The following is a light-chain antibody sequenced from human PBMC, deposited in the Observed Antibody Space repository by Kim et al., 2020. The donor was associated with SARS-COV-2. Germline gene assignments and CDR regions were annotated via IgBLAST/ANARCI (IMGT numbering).Light chain of an antibody. CDR2: KAS. V-gene: IGKV1-5*03. J-gene: IGKJ1*01. CDR3: QHYSGDPPRT. Sequence: SVGDKVTITCRASQSISKWLAWYQQKPGKAPKLLIYKASNLESGVPSRFSGSGSGTEFTLTISSLQPDDFATYFGQHYSGDPPRTFGQGTKVDIK. CDR1: QSISKW.